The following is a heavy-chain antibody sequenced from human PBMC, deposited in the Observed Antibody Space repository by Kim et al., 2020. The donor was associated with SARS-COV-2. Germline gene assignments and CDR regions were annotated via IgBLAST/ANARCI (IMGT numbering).Heavy chain of an antibody. Sequence: GGSLRLSCAASGFTFSSYNMNWVRQAPGKGLEWVSYISGSSSYIYYADSVKGRFTISRDNAKNSLYLQMNSLRAEDTAVYYCARDYLGTVTNLPDYWGQGTLVTVSS. V-gene: IGHV3-21*01. D-gene: IGHD4-17*01. CDR1: GFTFSSYN. CDR2: ISGSSSYI. CDR3: ARDYLGTVTNLPDY. J-gene: IGHJ4*02.